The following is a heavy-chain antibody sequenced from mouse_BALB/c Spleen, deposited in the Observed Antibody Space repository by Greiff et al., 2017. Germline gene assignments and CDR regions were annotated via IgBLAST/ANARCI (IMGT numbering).Heavy chain of an antibody. CDR1: GYSITSDYA. D-gene: IGHD2-1*01. CDR2: ISYSGST. CDR3: ARVGNYLYYFDY. V-gene: IGHV3-2*02. Sequence: EVQLQESGPGLVKPSQSLSLTCTVTGYSITSDYAWNWIRQFPGNKLEWMGYISYSGSTSYNPSLKSRISITRDTSKNQFFLQLNSVTTEDTATYYCARVGNYLYYFDYWGQGTTLTVSS. J-gene: IGHJ2*01.